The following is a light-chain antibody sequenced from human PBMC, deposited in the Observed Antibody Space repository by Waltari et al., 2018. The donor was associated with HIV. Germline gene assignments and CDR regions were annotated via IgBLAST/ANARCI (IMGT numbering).Light chain of an antibody. Sequence: QSVLTQPHSASGTPGQTVTISSSGSSSNIGNDNVSWYHQLPGMTPKLLIYKNYQRPSGVPDRFAGSKSGTSASLAISGLRSEDEADYYCVGWDGSLSGYVFGAGTKVTVL. CDR2: KNY. CDR3: VGWDGSLSGYV. J-gene: IGLJ1*01. CDR1: SSNIGNDN. V-gene: IGLV1-47*01.